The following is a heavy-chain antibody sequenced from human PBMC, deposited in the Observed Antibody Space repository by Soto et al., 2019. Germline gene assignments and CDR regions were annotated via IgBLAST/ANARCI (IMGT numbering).Heavy chain of an antibody. CDR2: IYPGDSDT. CDR3: ARHPYGDYDVMDA. J-gene: IGHJ6*02. D-gene: IGHD4-17*01. CDR1: GYSFTNYW. V-gene: IGHV5-51*01. Sequence: PGESLKISCNCSGYSFTNYWIGWVLQMPGKGLEWMWIIYPGDSDTRYSPSFQCQVTISADKSISTAYLQWSSLKASDTAMYYCARHPYGDYDVMDAWGQGTTVTVSS.